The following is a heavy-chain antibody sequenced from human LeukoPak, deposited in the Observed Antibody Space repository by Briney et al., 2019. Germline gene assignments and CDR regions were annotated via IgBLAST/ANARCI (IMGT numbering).Heavy chain of an antibody. CDR1: GFTVSSNY. CDR2: IYSGGST. D-gene: IGHD4-17*01. CDR3: ARSYGDYYYYYMDV. J-gene: IGHJ6*03. V-gene: IGHV3-53*01. Sequence: GGSLRLSCAASGFTVSSNYMSWVRQAPGKWLEWVSVIYSGGSTYYADSVKGRFTISRDNSKNTLYLQMNSLRAEDTAVYYCARSYGDYYYYYMDVWGKGTTVTVSS.